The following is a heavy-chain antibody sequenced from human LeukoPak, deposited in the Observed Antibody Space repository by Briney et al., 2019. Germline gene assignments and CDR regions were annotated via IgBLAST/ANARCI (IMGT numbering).Heavy chain of an antibody. CDR3: ARSKQWLGKGAFDI. CDR2: FDPEDGET. Sequence: ASVTVSCTVSGYTLTELSMHWVRPAPGKGREWLGGFDPEDGETIYAQKFQGRVTMTEDTSTDTAYMELSSLRSEDTAVYYWARSKQWLGKGAFDIWGQGPMVTVS. D-gene: IGHD6-19*01. CDR1: GYTLTELS. V-gene: IGHV1-24*01. J-gene: IGHJ3*02.